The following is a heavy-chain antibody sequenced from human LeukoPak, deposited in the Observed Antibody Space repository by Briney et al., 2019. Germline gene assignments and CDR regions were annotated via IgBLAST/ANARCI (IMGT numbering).Heavy chain of an antibody. CDR3: ARVPNYYDSSGYYYVRAYYYYYMDV. CDR1: GFSFSTTW. D-gene: IGHD3-22*01. J-gene: IGHJ6*03. V-gene: IGHV3-74*01. Sequence: GGSLRLSCAASGFSFSTTWMHWVRQAPGKGLVWVARINSDGTGIIYADSVKGRFTISRDNAKNTLFLQMNSLRAEDTAVYYCARVPNYYDSSGYYYVRAYYYYYMDVWGKGTTVTVSS. CDR2: INSDGTGI.